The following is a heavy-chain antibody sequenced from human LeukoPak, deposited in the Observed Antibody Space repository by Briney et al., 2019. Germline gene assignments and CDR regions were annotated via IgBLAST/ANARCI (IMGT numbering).Heavy chain of an antibody. J-gene: IGHJ4*02. Sequence: ASVKVSCKASGYTFTSYDINWVRQATGQGLEWMGWMNPNSGNTGYAQKFQGRVTITRNTSISTAYMELSSLRSEDTAVYYCARWGGYSYGFTRGFDSWGQGTLVTVSS. CDR3: ARWGGYSYGFTRGFDS. CDR2: MNPNSGNT. CDR1: GYTFTSYD. V-gene: IGHV1-8*03. D-gene: IGHD5-18*01.